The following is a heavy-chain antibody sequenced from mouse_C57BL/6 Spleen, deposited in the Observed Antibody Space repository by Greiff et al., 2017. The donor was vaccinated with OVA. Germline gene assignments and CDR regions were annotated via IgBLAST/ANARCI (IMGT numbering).Heavy chain of an antibody. D-gene: IGHD1-1*01. CDR2: ISYDGSN. CDR3: ARNYYGSSYDYFDY. J-gene: IGHJ2*01. Sequence: ESGPGLVKPSQSLSLTCSVTGYSITSGYYWNWIRQFPGNKLEWMGYISYDGSNNYNPSLKNRISITRDTSKHQFFLKLNSVTTEDTATYYCARNYYGSSYDYFDYWGQGTTLTVSS. CDR1: GYSITSGYY. V-gene: IGHV3-6*01.